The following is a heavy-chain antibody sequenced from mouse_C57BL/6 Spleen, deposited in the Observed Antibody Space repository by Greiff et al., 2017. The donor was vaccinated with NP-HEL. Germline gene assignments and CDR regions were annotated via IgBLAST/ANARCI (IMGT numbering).Heavy chain of an antibody. D-gene: IGHD1-1*01. V-gene: IGHV1-78*01. CDR2: IYPRDGST. J-gene: IGHJ2*01. CDR3: ARDSSYYYGSSHYFDY. Sequence: VQLQQSDAELVKPGASVKISCKVSGYTFTDHTIHWMKQRPEQGLEWIGYIYPRDGSTKYNEKFKGKATLTADKSSSTAYMQLNSLTSEDSAVYFCARDSSYYYGSSHYFDYWGQGTTLTVSS. CDR1: GYTFTDHT.